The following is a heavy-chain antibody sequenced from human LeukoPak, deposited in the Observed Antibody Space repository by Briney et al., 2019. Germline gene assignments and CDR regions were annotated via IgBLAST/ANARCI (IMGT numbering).Heavy chain of an antibody. J-gene: IGHJ4*02. D-gene: IGHD3-22*01. Sequence: PSETPSLTCTVSGGSVSSDNYYWTWIRQPPGKGLQWIGYISYSGSTNYNPSLKSRVTISLHTSQNQFSLRLSSLTAADTAVYYCARRHYYNGRAYYFLDYWGQGTLVTVSS. CDR3: ARRHYYNGRAYYFLDY. CDR2: ISYSGST. CDR1: GGSVSSDNYY. V-gene: IGHV4-61*01.